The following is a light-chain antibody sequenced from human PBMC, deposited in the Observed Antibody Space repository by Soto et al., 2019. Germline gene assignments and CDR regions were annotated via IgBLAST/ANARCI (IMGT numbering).Light chain of an antibody. Sequence: AIQMTQSPSSLSASVGDRVTITCRASQGIRNDLGCYQQKPGKAPKLLIYAAYSLQSGVPSRFSGGGSGTDFTLTISSLHPEDSVTYCCLHYYNSPWTFGQGTKVELK. CDR2: AAY. V-gene: IGKV1-6*01. CDR3: LHYYNSPWT. CDR1: QGIRND. J-gene: IGKJ1*01.